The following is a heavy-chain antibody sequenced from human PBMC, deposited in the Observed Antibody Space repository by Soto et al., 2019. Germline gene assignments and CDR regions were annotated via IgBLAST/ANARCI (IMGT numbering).Heavy chain of an antibody. CDR1: GFTFSSHA. Sequence: QVQLVESGGGVVQPGRSLRLSCAASGFTFSSHAMHWVRQAPGKGLDWVALIWYDGSIEYYADSVKGRFTISRDNSKNTLYLQMNSLRAEDTAVYYCAKGVHYHDLLTGYHKDHWGQGTLVTVSS. D-gene: IGHD3-9*01. J-gene: IGHJ4*02. CDR3: AKGVHYHDLLTGYHKDH. V-gene: IGHV3-33*06. CDR2: IWYDGSIE.